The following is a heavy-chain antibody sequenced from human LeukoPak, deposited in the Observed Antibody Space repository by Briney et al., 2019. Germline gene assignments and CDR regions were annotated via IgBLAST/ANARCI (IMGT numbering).Heavy chain of an antibody. D-gene: IGHD3-22*01. V-gene: IGHV5-51*01. CDR3: ARLDNYYDTTGYFYFYGAFDI. J-gene: IGHJ3*02. Sequence: GESLKISCKGSGYSFTNYWIGWVRQMPGKGLEWMGIIYPGDSDTTYNPSFQGQVTISADKSISTAYLQWSSLKASDTAMYYCARLDNYYDTTGYFYFYGAFDIWGQGTMVTVSS. CDR2: IYPGDSDT. CDR1: GYSFTNYW.